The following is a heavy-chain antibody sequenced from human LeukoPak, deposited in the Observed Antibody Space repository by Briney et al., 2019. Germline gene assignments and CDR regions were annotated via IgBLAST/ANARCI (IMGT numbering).Heavy chain of an antibody. CDR1: GFTFSTYW. CDR2: IKGDESAR. Sequence: PGGSLRLSCAAPGFTFSTYWMAWVRQAPGKGLEWVANIKGDESARHQADSVKGRFTISRDNTQNSVYLQMSSLRGEDTAVYYCARGVVGSLDYWGQGTLVTVSS. D-gene: IGHD1-26*01. J-gene: IGHJ4*02. V-gene: IGHV3-7*01. CDR3: ARGVVGSLDY.